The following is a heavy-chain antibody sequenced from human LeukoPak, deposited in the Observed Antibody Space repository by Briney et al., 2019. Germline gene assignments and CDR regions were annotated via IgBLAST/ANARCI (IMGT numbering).Heavy chain of an antibody. Sequence: GGSLRPSCEASGFTFRSFAMTWVRQDPGKGLEWVSRISGSGGGTYYADSVKGRFTISRDKSKRTLYLHMSSLRAENTAAYYCARDLGYCDSGNCFLRDASDIWGQGTMVTVSS. D-gene: IGHD2-15*01. CDR2: ISGSGGGT. J-gene: IGHJ3*02. CDR1: GFTFRSFA. V-gene: IGHV3-23*01. CDR3: ARDLGYCDSGNCFLRDASDI.